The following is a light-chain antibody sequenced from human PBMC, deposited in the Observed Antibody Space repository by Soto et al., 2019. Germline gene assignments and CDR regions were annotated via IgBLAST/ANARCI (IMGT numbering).Light chain of an antibody. J-gene: IGKJ2*01. CDR2: VAS. CDR1: QSISTY. Sequence: DIQMTQSPSSVSASVGDRVTITCRASQSISTYLNWYQQKPGKPPKLLIYVASTLQSGVPSRFSGSGSGTDFTLTITSLQPEDFATYYCQQCYKSPYTFGQGTKLEVK. CDR3: QQCYKSPYT. V-gene: IGKV1-39*01.